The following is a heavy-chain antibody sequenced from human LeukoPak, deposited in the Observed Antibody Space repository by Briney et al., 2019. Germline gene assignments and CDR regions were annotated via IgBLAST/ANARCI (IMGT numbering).Heavy chain of an antibody. J-gene: IGHJ4*02. V-gene: IGHV4-59*08. Sequence: SETLSLTCTVSGGSIGRDYWTWIRQPPGAGLEYIGYIYYNGATNYNPSLTSRVTISVDTSKNQFSLKLSSVTAADTAVYFCAKYGNSGWVIDSWGQGTLVTVSS. CDR3: AKYGNSGWVIDS. D-gene: IGHD6-19*01. CDR1: GGSIGRDY. CDR2: IYYNGAT.